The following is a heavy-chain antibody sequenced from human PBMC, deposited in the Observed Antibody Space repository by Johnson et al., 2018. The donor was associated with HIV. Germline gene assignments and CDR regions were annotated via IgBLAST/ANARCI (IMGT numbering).Heavy chain of an antibody. CDR1: GFTFGDYV. D-gene: IGHD3-22*01. CDR3: ARLIGYDSSGKAFDI. Sequence: VLLVESGGGVVRPGGSLRLSCAASGFTFGDYVMSWVRQAPGKGLEWVSGINWNGGSTSYADSVKGRFTISRDNAKNSLYVQMNSLRAEDTALYHCARLIGYDSSGKAFDIWGQGTMVTVSS. J-gene: IGHJ3*02. CDR2: INWNGGST. V-gene: IGHV3-20*01.